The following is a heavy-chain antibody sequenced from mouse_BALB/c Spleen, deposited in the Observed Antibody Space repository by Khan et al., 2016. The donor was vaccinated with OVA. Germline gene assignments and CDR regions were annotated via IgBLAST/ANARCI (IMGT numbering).Heavy chain of an antibody. CDR2: ISYSGST. Sequence: EVQLQESGPGLVKPSQSLYLTCTVTGYSITSGYSWNWIRQLPGNKLEWMGYISYSGSTNYNPSLKSRISITRDTSKHQFFLQLNSVTTEDTATXYFASTARIKFWGQGTTLTVSS. J-gene: IGHJ2*01. CDR3: ASTARIKF. D-gene: IGHD1-2*01. V-gene: IGHV3-1*02. CDR1: GYSITSGYS.